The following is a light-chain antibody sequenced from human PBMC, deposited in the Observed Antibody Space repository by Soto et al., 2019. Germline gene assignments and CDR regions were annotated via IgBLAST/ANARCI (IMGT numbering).Light chain of an antibody. Sequence: EIVLTQSPATLSLSPGERATLSCRASQSVNSYLAWYQQKPGQAPRLLIYDASNRATGNPARFSGSGSGTELPLTISSLGAEDFAVYYCQQRSNWPPTVGQGTKVEIK. CDR3: QQRSNWPPT. CDR2: DAS. J-gene: IGKJ1*01. V-gene: IGKV3-11*01. CDR1: QSVNSY.